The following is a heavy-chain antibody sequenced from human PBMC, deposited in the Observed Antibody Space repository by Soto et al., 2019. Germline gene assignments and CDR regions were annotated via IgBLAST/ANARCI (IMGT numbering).Heavy chain of an antibody. V-gene: IGHV3-30-3*01. CDR3: ARVLGLLRDDYCGMDV. CDR1: GFTFSSYA. J-gene: IGHJ6*02. D-gene: IGHD3-10*01. Sequence: PGGSLRLSCAASGFTFSSYAMHWVRQAPGKGLEWVAVISYDGSNKYYADSVKGRFTISRDNSKNTLYLQMNSLRAEDTAVYYCARVLGLLRDDYCGMDVWGQGTTGTVSS. CDR2: ISYDGSNK.